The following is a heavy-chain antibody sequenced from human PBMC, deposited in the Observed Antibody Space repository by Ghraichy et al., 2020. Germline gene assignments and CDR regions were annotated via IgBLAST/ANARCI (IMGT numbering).Heavy chain of an antibody. CDR2: IYYSGST. J-gene: IGHJ3*02. CDR3: AGVLSTVTPLDAFDI. Sequence: SETLSLTCTVSGGSISSSSYYWGWIRQPPGKGLEWIGSIYYSGSTYYNPSLKSRVTISVDTSKNQFSLKLSSVTAADTAVYYCAGVLSTVTPLDAFDIWGQGTMVTVSS. D-gene: IGHD4-17*01. CDR1: GGSISSSSYY. V-gene: IGHV4-39*01.